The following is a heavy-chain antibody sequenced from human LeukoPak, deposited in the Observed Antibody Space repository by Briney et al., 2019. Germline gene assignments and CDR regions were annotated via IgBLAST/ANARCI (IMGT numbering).Heavy chain of an antibody. Sequence: ASVKVSCKASGYTFTGYYMHWVRQAPGQGLEWMGRTNPNSGGTNYAQKFQGRVTMTRDTSISTAYMELGRLRSDDTAVYYCARDIAAAGFDYWGQGTLVTVSS. J-gene: IGHJ4*02. CDR2: TNPNSGGT. V-gene: IGHV1-2*06. D-gene: IGHD6-13*01. CDR1: GYTFTGYY. CDR3: ARDIAAAGFDY.